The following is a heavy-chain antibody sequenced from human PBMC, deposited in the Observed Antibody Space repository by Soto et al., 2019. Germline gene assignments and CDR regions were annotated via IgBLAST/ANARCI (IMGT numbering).Heavy chain of an antibody. J-gene: IGHJ5*02. CDR3: ATRITVFGLLIPPFDP. D-gene: IGHD3-3*01. CDR2: INHTGGP. Sequence: QVHLQQWGAGLLKPSETLSLTCAVYGGSVNGYYWTWIRQPPGKGLEGIGEINHTGGPHYNPSLKSRVTMSVDTSKNQFSLRLSSVTAADTAIYYCATRITVFGLLIPPFDPWGQGTQVTVSS. V-gene: IGHV4-34*02. CDR1: GGSVNGYY.